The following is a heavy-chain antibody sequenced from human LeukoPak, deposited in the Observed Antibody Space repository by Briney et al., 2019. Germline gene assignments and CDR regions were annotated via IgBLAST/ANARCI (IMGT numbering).Heavy chain of an antibody. J-gene: IGHJ4*02. V-gene: IGHV4-59*11. CDR1: GGSISSHY. Sequence: PSETLSLTCTVSGGSISSHYWSWIRQPPGKGLEWIGYIYYSGTTNYNPSLKSRVTISVDTSKNQFSLKLSSVTAADTAVYYCARGPEGQRGYSPPWHREYYFDYWGQGTLVTVSS. CDR3: ARGPEGQRGYSPPWHREYYFDY. CDR2: IYYSGTT. D-gene: IGHD5-18*01.